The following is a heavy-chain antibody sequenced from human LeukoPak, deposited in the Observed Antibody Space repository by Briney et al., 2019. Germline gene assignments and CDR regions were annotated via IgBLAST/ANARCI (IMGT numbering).Heavy chain of an antibody. CDR1: GFTFSSYS. CDR3: AKQGCPNGVCYSYYYYMDV. V-gene: IGHV3-23*01. J-gene: IGHJ6*03. Sequence: GGSLRLSCAASGFTFSSYSMNWVRQAPGKGLEWVSAISGSGGSTYHADSVKGRFTISRDNSKNTLYLQMNSLRAEDTAVYYCAKQGCPNGVCYSYYYYMDVWGKGTTVTVSS. D-gene: IGHD2-8*01. CDR2: ISGSGGST.